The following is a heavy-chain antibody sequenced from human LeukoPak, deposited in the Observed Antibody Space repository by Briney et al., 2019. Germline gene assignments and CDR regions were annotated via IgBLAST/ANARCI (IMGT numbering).Heavy chain of an antibody. J-gene: IGHJ4*02. V-gene: IGHV1-46*01. D-gene: IGHD6-13*01. CDR2: LNPSGGT. CDR1: GYTFSIYN. Sequence: ASVKVSCKASGYTFSIYNMHWVRQAPGQGLEWVGILNPSGGTSYAQNLQGRTTMTRDTSTSTLYMELSSLRSEDTAVYYCAREGVAGTGLDFWGQGTLVTVSS. CDR3: AREGVAGTGLDF.